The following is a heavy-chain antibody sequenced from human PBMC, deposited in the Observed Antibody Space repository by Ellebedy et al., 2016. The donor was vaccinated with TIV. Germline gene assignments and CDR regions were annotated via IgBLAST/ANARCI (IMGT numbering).Heavy chain of an antibody. V-gene: IGHV4-4*07. CDR2: IYPTGNS. CDR1: GGSIGGYY. D-gene: IGHD3-16*01. Sequence: PSETLSLTCTVSGGSIGGYYWSWIRQPAGKGLEWVGRIYPTGNSNYNPSLKSRVSMSVDTSKNQFSLNLGSVTAADTAVYYCAREKINYEYGLDVWGQGTTVSVSS. CDR3: AREKINYEYGLDV. J-gene: IGHJ6*02.